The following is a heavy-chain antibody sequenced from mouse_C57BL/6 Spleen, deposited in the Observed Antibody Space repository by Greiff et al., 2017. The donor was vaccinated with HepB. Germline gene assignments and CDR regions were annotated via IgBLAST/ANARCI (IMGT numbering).Heavy chain of an antibody. Sequence: EVQLQQSGAELVRPGASVKLSCTASGFNIKDDYMHWVKQRPEQGLEWIGWIDPENGDTEYASKFQGKATITADTSSNTAYLQLSSLTSEDTAVYYGTTYDYDGAPWFAYWGQGTLVTVSA. CDR3: TTYDYDGAPWFAY. V-gene: IGHV14-4*01. CDR1: GFNIKDDY. D-gene: IGHD2-4*01. CDR2: IDPENGDT. J-gene: IGHJ3*01.